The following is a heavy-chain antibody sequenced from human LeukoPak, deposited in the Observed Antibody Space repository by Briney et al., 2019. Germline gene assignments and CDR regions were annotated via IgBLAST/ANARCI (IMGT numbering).Heavy chain of an antibody. CDR3: AKVLSITMVRGVTS. V-gene: IGHV3-48*01. J-gene: IGHJ5*02. CDR1: GFTFSSYS. CDR2: IGAAGSTI. Sequence: QAGGSLRLSCAASGFTFSSYSMNWVRQAPGKGLEWVSYIGAAGSTIYYADSVKGRFTISRDNAKNSLFLQMNSLRAEDTAVYYCAKVLSITMVRGVTSWGQGTLVTVSS. D-gene: IGHD3-10*01.